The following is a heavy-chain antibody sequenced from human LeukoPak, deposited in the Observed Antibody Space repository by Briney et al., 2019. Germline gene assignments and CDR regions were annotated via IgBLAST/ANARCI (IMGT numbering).Heavy chain of an antibody. CDR1: GFTFDDYA. V-gene: IGHV3-23*01. CDR3: ARDWDYDSSGYYTEPAALLDY. CDR2: ISWNSGGST. D-gene: IGHD3-22*01. Sequence: GGSLRLSCAASGFTFDDYAMHWVRQAPGKGLEWVSGISWNSGGSTYYADSVKGRFTISRDNSKNTLYLQMNSLRAEDTAVYYCARDWDYDSSGYYTEPAALLDYWGQGTLVTVSS. J-gene: IGHJ4*02.